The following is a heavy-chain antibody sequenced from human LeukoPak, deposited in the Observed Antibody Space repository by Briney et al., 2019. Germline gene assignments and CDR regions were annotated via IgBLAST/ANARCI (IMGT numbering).Heavy chain of an antibody. V-gene: IGHV1-2*02. CDR3: ARGYCTGVSCSGAWFDP. CDR2: INPNSGGT. D-gene: IGHD2-15*01. Sequence: ASVKVSCKASGYTFTGFHIHWVRQAPGQGLEWMGWINPNSGGTNYEQKFQGRATMTRDTSISTAYIELNSLRSDDTAVYYCARGYCTGVSCSGAWFDPWGQGTLVTVSS. CDR1: GYTFTGFH. J-gene: IGHJ5*02.